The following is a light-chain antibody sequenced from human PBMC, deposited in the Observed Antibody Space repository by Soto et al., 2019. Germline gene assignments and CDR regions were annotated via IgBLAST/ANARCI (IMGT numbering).Light chain of an antibody. Sequence: EVVLTQSPGTLSLSPGERATLSCRASQTLPHPYLAWYQQKPGQAPRLLIYDASNRASGIPDRFSGSGSATDFTLTINRLEPEDFGVYYCQQYGTSRITFGQGTRL. CDR1: QTLPHPY. CDR2: DAS. J-gene: IGKJ5*01. CDR3: QQYGTSRIT. V-gene: IGKV3-20*01.